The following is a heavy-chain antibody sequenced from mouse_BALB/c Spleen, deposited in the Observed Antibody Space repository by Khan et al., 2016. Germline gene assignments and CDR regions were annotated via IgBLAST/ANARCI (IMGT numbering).Heavy chain of an antibody. J-gene: IGHJ3*01. D-gene: IGHD1-1*01. CDR3: ATTVVAGAWFAY. Sequence: QIQLVQSGPELKKPGETVKISCKASGYTFTNYGMNWVKQAPGKGLKWMGWINTYTGEPTYADDFKGRFAFSLETSASTAYLQINNLKNEDPATYFCATTVVAGAWFAYWGQGTLVTVSA. V-gene: IGHV9-3-1*01. CDR2: INTYTGEP. CDR1: GYTFTNYG.